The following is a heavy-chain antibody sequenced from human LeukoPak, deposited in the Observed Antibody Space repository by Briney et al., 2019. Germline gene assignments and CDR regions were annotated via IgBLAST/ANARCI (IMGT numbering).Heavy chain of an antibody. D-gene: IGHD2-2*01. Sequence: GGSLRLSCAASGCTVSSNYMSWVRQAPGKGLEWVSVIYSGGSTYYADSVKGRFTISRDNSKNTLYLQMNSLRAEDTAVYYCATGGYCSSTSCSIQFDYWGQGTLVTVSS. CDR2: IYSGGST. CDR3: ATGGYCSSTSCSIQFDY. J-gene: IGHJ4*02. CDR1: GCTVSSNY. V-gene: IGHV3-66*01.